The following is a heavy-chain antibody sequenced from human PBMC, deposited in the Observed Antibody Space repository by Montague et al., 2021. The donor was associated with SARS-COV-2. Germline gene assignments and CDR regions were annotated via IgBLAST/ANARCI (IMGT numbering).Heavy chain of an antibody. CDR2: IYFTGNT. CDR3: AREVVGFKTNWLDT. D-gene: IGHD2-21*01. J-gene: IGHJ5*02. Sequence: SETLSLTCSVSGVSVSSNNYYWTWIRRPPGKGLEWIGYIYFTGNTXFNPSFEGRDTTSIDTSKTHFSLRRTWGTPADTAVYYCAREVVGFKTNWLDTWGQGTLVTVSS. CDR1: GVSVSSNNYY. V-gene: IGHV4-61*03.